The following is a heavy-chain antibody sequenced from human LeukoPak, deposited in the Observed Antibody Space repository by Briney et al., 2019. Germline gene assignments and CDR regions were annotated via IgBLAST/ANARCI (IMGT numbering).Heavy chain of an antibody. D-gene: IGHD1-26*01. CDR2: IYYSGST. Sequence: SETLSLTCTVSGDSISGYYWSWIRQPPGKGLEWIGYIYYSGSTNYNPFLKSRVTISVDTSKNQFSLKLSSVTAADTAVYYCARDQAGATGYWGQGALVTVSS. J-gene: IGHJ4*02. V-gene: IGHV4-59*01. CDR1: GDSISGYY. CDR3: ARDQAGATGY.